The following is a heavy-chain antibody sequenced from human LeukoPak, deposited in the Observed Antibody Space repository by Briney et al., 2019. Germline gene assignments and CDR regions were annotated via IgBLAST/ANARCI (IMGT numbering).Heavy chain of an antibody. CDR1: GYTLTELS. J-gene: IGHJ4*02. Sequence: ASVKVSCKVSGYTLTELSMHWVRQAPGKGLEWMGGFDPEDGETIYAQKFQGRVTITEDTSTDTAYMELSSLRSEDTAVYYCATSGELSGDYWGQGTLVTVSS. V-gene: IGHV1-24*01. CDR3: ATSGELSGDY. CDR2: FDPEDGET. D-gene: IGHD1-26*01.